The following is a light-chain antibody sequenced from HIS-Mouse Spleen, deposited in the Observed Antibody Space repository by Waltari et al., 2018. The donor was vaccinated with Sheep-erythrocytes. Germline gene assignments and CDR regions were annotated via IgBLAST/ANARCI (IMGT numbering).Light chain of an antibody. CDR1: SSNIGSNT. Sequence: QSVLTQPPSASGTPGQRVTISCSGSSSNIGSNTVNWYQQLPGTAPKLRIYSNNQRPSGVPDRFSGSESGTSASLAISGLQSEDEADYYCAAWDDSLNGYVFGTGTKVTVL. J-gene: IGLJ1*01. V-gene: IGLV1-44*01. CDR2: SNN. CDR3: AAWDDSLNGYV.